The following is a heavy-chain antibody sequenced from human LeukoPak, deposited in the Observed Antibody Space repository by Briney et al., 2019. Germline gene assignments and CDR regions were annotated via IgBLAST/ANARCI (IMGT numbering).Heavy chain of an antibody. CDR1: GFTFSNYW. CDR2: IKKDGREK. D-gene: IGHD4-17*01. V-gene: IGHV3-7*01. J-gene: IGHJ6*02. CDR3: ARDGATVTTPNYYGMDV. Sequence: GGSLRLSCAASGFTFSNYWMSWVRQAPGKGLEWVANIKKDGREKYYVDSVKGRFTISRDNAMNSLYLQMNSLRVEDTAVYYCARDGATVTTPNYYGMDVWGQGTTVTVSS.